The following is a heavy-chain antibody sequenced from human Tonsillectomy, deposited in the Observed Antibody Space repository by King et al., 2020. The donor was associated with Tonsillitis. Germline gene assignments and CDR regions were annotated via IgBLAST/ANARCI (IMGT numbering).Heavy chain of an antibody. CDR1: GFTFSSYA. J-gene: IGHJ4*02. V-gene: IGHV3-30*04. Sequence: VQLVESGGGVVQPGRSLRLSCAASGFTFSSYAMHWVRQAPGKGLEWVAVISYDGSNKYYADSVKGRFTISRDNSKSTLYLQMNSLRPEDTAVYDCASDPTRYCSSTSCYSGPTGYWGQGTLVTVAS. D-gene: IGHD2-2*01. CDR2: ISYDGSNK. CDR3: ASDPTRYCSSTSCYSGPTGY.